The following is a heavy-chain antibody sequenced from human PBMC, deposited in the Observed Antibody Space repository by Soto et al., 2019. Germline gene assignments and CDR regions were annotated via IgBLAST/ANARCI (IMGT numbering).Heavy chain of an antibody. CDR3: ARGRLWSFDF. D-gene: IGHD3-10*01. CDR1: GFTFNIYS. CDR2: ISSDSSAT. J-gene: IGHJ4*02. Sequence: QLMESGGGLVQPGGSLRLSCVASGFTFNIYSMTWVRQAPGKGLEWVSYISSDSSATYYADSVKGRFIISRDNAKNSLYRHMNSLGDEDAAVYYCARGRLWSFDFWGQGTLVTVSS. V-gene: IGHV3-48*02.